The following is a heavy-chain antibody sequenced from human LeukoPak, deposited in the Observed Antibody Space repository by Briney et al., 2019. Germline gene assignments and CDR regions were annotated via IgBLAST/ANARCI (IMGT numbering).Heavy chain of an antibody. CDR1: GFTFSTYW. D-gene: IGHD2-2*01. CDR3: VRVGIYSTSRYWFDY. CDR2: IKQDGSET. V-gene: IGHV3-7*03. J-gene: IGHJ4*02. Sequence: GGSLRLSCAASGFTFSTYWMIWFRQAPGEGLEWVAHIKQDGSETHYVDSVKGRFTISRDNAKNSLYLQMNSLRAEDTAVYYCVRVGIYSTSRYWFDYWGQGTLVTVSS.